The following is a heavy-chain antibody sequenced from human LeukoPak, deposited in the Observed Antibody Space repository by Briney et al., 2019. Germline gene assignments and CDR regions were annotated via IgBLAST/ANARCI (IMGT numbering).Heavy chain of an antibody. J-gene: IGHJ4*02. D-gene: IGHD3-16*01. Sequence: GGSLRLSCAASGFTFSSYWMSWVRQAPGKGLEWVANIKQDGSEKYYVDSVKGRFTISRDNAKNSLYLQMNSLRAEDTAMYYCARDRLGLSFDYWGQGTLVTVSS. CDR3: ARDRLGLSFDY. V-gene: IGHV3-7*03. CDR2: IKQDGSEK. CDR1: GFTFSSYW.